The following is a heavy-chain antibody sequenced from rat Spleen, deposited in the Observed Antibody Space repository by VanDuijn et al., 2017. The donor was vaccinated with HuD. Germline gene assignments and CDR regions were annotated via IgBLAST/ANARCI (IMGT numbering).Heavy chain of an antibody. CDR1: GFTFNDYY. D-gene: IGHD1-7*01. Sequence: EVQLVESDGGLVQPGRSLKLSCAASGFTFNDYYMAWVRQAPTKGLEWVATINYDGSSTNYRDSVKGRFTISRDNAKSTLYLQMDSLKSEDTATYYCTTDGHTMGMAYWGQGVMVTVSS. V-gene: IGHV5-20*01. CDR3: TTDGHTMGMAY. J-gene: IGHJ2*01. CDR2: INYDGSST.